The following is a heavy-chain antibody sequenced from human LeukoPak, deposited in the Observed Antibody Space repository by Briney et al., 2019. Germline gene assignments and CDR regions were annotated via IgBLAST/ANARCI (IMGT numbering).Heavy chain of an antibody. J-gene: IGHJ4*02. Sequence: PGGSLRLSCEASGFSLSSYWMSWVRQAPGKGLEWVANLKQDGSEKYYVDSVKGRFTISRDNAKSSLYLQMNSLRAEDTAVYYCARGWVKYDFWGQGTLVTVSS. V-gene: IGHV3-7*01. D-gene: IGHD2-21*01. CDR3: ARGWVKYDF. CDR1: GFSLSSYW. CDR2: LKQDGSEK.